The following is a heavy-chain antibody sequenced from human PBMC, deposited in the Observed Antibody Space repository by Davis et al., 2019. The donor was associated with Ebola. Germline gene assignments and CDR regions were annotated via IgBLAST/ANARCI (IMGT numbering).Heavy chain of an antibody. CDR3: AKDTSNIWFDI. CDR2: LCTSADT. V-gene: IGHV3-23*01. Sequence: GGSLRLSCAASGFIFSSYVMSWVRQAPGKGLEWVSTLCTSADTYYADSVKGRFTISRDNSKNTLYLQMNGLRVEDTAIYYCAKDTSNIWFDIWGQGTMVTVSS. CDR1: GFIFSSYV. J-gene: IGHJ3*02. D-gene: IGHD1-26*01.